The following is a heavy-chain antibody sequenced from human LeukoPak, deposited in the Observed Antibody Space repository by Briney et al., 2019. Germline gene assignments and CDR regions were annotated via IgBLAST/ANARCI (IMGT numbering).Heavy chain of an antibody. CDR1: GGSISSSNW. V-gene: IGHV4-4*02. J-gene: IGHJ6*04. D-gene: IGHD3-16*01. CDR2: IYRTGST. CDR3: ARRFGELYPNYYYGMDV. Sequence: SETLSLTCAVSGGSISSSNWCIWVRQPPGKGLEWIGEIYRTGSTNYNPPLKSRVTMSVDKSKNQFSLKMSSVTTADTAVYYCARRFGELYPNYYYGMDVWGKGTTVTVSS.